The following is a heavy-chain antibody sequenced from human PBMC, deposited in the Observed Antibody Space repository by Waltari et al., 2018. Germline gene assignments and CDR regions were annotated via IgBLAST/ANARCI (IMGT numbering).Heavy chain of an antibody. CDR2: IRGSGGTR. J-gene: IGHJ4*02. CDR3: AKGLETRSPYYFDF. Sequence: EVQLLESGGGLVQPGGSLRLSCAASEFNISNYAMSWVRQAPGKGLEWVSSIRGSGGTRYYTDSVKGRFTISRDTSKNTLYLQLSSVSVEDTAVYYCAKGLETRSPYYFDFWGQGTLVTVSS. D-gene: IGHD1-1*01. CDR1: EFNISNYA. V-gene: IGHV3-23*01.